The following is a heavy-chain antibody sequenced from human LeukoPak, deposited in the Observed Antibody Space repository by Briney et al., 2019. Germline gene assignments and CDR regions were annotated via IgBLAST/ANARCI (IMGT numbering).Heavy chain of an antibody. CDR2: INHSGST. CDR1: GGSFSGYY. D-gene: IGHD5-18*01. Sequence: PSETLSLTCAVYGGSFSGYYWSWIRQPPGKGLEWIGEINHSGSTNYNPSLKSRATISVETSKNQFSLKLGSVTAADTAVYYCARKRGYSYGWGYWGQGTLVTVSS. CDR3: ARKRGYSYGWGY. V-gene: IGHV4-34*01. J-gene: IGHJ4*02.